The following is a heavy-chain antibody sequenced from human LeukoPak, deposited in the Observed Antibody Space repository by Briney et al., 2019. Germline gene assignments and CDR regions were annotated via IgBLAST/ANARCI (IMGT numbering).Heavy chain of an antibody. D-gene: IGHD6-19*01. CDR1: GGSLSSYY. V-gene: IGHV4-59*01. CDR2: IYYSGST. Sequence: SETLSLTRTVSGGSLSSYYWSWLRQPPGKGLEWIGYIYYSGSTNYNPSLKSRVTISVDTSKNQFSLKLSSVTAADTAVYYCASLNSSGSLDYWGQGTLVTVSS. J-gene: IGHJ4*02. CDR3: ASLNSSGSLDY.